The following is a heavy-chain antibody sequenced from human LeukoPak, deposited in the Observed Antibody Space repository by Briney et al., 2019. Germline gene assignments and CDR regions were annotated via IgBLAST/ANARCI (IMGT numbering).Heavy chain of an antibody. CDR1: GFTFDDYA. CDR2: ISGDGGRT. V-gene: IGHV3-43*02. Sequence: GVTLRLFCAASGFTFDDYAMHWARHPPGKALECVSLISGDGGRTYYADSVKGRFTISRDNSKNSLYLQMNSLRTEDTALYYCEKGHYDSSDAFDIWGQGTMVTVSS. D-gene: IGHD3-22*01. CDR3: EKGHYDSSDAFDI. J-gene: IGHJ3*02.